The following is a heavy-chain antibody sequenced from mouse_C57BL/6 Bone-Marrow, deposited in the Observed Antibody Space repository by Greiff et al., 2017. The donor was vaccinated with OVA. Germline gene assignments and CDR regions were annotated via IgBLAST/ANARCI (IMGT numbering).Heavy chain of an antibody. CDR1: GYSFTGYY. V-gene: IGHV1-42*01. CDR3: AREGLDY. CDR2: INPSTGGT. Sequence: VHVKQSGPELVKPGASVKISCKASGYSFTGYYMNWVKQSPEKSLEWIGEINPSTGGTTYNQKFKAKATLTVDKSSSTAYMQLKSLTSEDSAVYYCAREGLDYWGQGTTLTVSS. J-gene: IGHJ2*01.